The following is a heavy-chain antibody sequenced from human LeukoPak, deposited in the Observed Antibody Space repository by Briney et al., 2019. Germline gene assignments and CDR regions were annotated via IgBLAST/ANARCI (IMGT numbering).Heavy chain of an antibody. CDR1: GFTFNNFE. CDR3: ARGGTYNYDSSGYSYYFDY. CDR2: VSGRGSEI. J-gene: IGHJ4*02. V-gene: IGHV3-48*03. D-gene: IGHD3-22*01. Sequence: PGGSLRLSCAASGFTFNNFEMNWVRQAPGKGLEWIAYVSGRGSEIHYGDSVKGRFTISRDNAKSSVYLQMNSLRAEDTAVYYCARGGTYNYDSSGYSYYFDYWGQGTLVTVSS.